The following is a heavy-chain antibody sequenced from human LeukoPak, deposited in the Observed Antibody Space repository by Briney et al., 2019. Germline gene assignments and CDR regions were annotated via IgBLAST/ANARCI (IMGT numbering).Heavy chain of an antibody. Sequence: GGSLRLSCAASGFTFSSYGMHWVRQAPGKGLEWVAVIWYDGSNKYYADSVKGGFTISRDNSKNTLYLQMNSLRVEDTAVYYCAREVVKKGIAVAGTFYYYYGMDVWGQGTTVTVSS. D-gene: IGHD6-19*01. CDR2: IWYDGSNK. V-gene: IGHV3-33*01. CDR1: GFTFSSYG. CDR3: AREVVKKGIAVAGTFYYYYGMDV. J-gene: IGHJ6*02.